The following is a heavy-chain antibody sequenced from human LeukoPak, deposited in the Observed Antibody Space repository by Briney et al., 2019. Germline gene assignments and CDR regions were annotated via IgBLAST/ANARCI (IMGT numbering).Heavy chain of an antibody. Sequence: KPSETLSLTCTVSGGSISSYYWSWIRQPPGKGLDWIGYIYYSGSTNYNPSLKSRVTISVDTSKNQFSLKLSSVTAADTAVYYCARVDLRYFDWLSTYYFDYWGQGTLVTVSS. CDR2: IYYSGST. V-gene: IGHV4-59*01. CDR1: GGSISSYY. D-gene: IGHD3-9*01. CDR3: ARVDLRYFDWLSTYYFDY. J-gene: IGHJ4*02.